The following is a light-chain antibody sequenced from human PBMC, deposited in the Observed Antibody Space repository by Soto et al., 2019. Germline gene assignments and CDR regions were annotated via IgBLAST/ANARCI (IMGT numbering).Light chain of an antibody. J-gene: IGLJ3*02. Sequence: QSVLTQPPSVSAAPGQRVTISCSGSTSNIGNNYVSWYRQIPGTAPKLLIYDNTERPSGIPDRFSGSKSGASATLGITGLQTGDEAYYYCVTWDDSLSIGVFGGGTQLTVL. CDR1: TSNIGNNY. V-gene: IGLV1-51*01. CDR3: VTWDDSLSIGV. CDR2: DNT.